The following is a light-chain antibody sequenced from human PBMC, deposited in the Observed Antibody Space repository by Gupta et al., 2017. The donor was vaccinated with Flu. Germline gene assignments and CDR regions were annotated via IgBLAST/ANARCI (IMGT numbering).Light chain of an antibody. J-gene: IGKJ1*01. CDR1: QNIDVW. CDR2: KAS. CDR3: QQYNSGTT. V-gene: IGKV1-5*01. Sequence: DLQLTQSPSTLAAFVGDRVTITCRASQNIDVWLAWYQQKPGRAPNLLVYKASSLESGVPVRFVGGGSGTEFTLTINSLQPEDIATYYCQQYNSGTTFGQGTKVEIK.